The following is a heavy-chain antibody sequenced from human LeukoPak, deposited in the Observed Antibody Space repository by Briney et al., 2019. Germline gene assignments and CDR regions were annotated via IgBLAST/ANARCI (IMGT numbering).Heavy chain of an antibody. D-gene: IGHD3-9*01. J-gene: IGHJ6*02. Sequence: PGGSLRLSCAASGFTFSSYGMHWVRQAPGKGLEWVAFIRYDGSNKYYADSVKGRFTISRDNSKNTLYLQMNSLRAEDTAVYYCAKVMCPVYYDILTGLPTIDYYGMDVWGQGTTVTVSS. CDR3: AKVMCPVYYDILTGLPTIDYYGMDV. CDR2: IRYDGSNK. V-gene: IGHV3-30*02. CDR1: GFTFSSYG.